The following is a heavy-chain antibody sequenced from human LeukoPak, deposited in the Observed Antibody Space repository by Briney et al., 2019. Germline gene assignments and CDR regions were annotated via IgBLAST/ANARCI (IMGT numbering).Heavy chain of an antibody. D-gene: IGHD3-3*01. V-gene: IGHV4-39*07. J-gene: IGHJ5*02. CDR3: ARAGITIFRT. Sequence: SETLSLTCTVSGGSISSSSYYWGWIRQPPGKGLEWIGSIYYSGSTYYNPSLKSRVTISVDTSKNQFSLKLSSVTAADTAVYYCARAGITIFRTWGQGTLVTVSS. CDR1: GGSISSSSYY. CDR2: IYYSGST.